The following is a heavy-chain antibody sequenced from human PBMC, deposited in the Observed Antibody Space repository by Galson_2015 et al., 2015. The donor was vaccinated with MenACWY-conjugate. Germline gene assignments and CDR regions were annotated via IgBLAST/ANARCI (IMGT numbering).Heavy chain of an antibody. D-gene: IGHD4-17*01. CDR2: IYYSGST. V-gene: IGHV4-39*01. Sequence: SETLSLTCTVSGGSISSSSYYWGWIRQPPGKGLEWIGSIYYSGSTYYNPSLKSRVTISVDASKNQFSLKLSSVTAADTAVYYCARQFGIDYGDYSHYWYFDLWGRGTLVTVSS. CDR3: ARQFGIDYGDYSHYWYFDL. J-gene: IGHJ2*01. CDR1: GGSISSSSYY.